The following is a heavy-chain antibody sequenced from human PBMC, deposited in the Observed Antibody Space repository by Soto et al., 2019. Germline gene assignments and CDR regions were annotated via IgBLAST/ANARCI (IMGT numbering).Heavy chain of an antibody. CDR1: GFTFSSYA. CDR3: AKGGSSTSWVDSWRHYYYYYGMDV. CDR2: ISGSGGST. Sequence: EVQLLESGGGLVQPGGSLRLSCAASGFTFSSYAMSWVRQAPGKGLEWVSAISGSGGSTYYADSVKGRFTISRDNSKNTLYLQMNSLRAEDTAVYYCAKGGSSTSWVDSWRHYYYYYGMDVWGQGTTVTVSS. J-gene: IGHJ6*02. V-gene: IGHV3-23*01. D-gene: IGHD2-2*01.